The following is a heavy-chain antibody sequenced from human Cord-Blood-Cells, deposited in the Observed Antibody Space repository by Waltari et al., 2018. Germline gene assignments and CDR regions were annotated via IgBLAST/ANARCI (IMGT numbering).Heavy chain of an antibody. D-gene: IGHD2-2*01. J-gene: IGHJ6*03. CDR3: TRQEIVVVPAHYYYYMDV. V-gene: IGHV3-49*05. CDR2: IRSKAYGGKT. Sequence: EVQLVESGGGLVKPGRSLRLSCTASGFTFGEYAMSWFRQAPGKGLEWVGFIRSKAYGGKTEYAASVKGRFTISRDDSKSIAYLQMNSLKTEDTAVYYCTRQEIVVVPAHYYYYMDVWGKGTTVTVSS. CDR1: GFTFGEYA.